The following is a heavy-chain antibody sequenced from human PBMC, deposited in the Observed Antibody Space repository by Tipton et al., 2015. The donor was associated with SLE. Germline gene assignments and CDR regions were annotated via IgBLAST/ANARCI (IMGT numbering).Heavy chain of an antibody. D-gene: IGHD2-2*01. CDR1: GYTFTSYY. Sequence: QVQLVQSGAEVKKPGASVKVSCEASGYTFTSYYMHWVRQAPGQGLEWMGIINPSGGSTSYAQKFQGRVTITTDESTSTAYMELSSLRSEDTAVYYCAREALTLPAVNAFDIWGQGTMVTVSS. V-gene: IGHV1-46*01. J-gene: IGHJ3*02. CDR3: AREALTLPAVNAFDI. CDR2: INPSGGST.